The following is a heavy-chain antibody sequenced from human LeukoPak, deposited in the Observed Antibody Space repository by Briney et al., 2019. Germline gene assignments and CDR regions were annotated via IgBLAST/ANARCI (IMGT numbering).Heavy chain of an antibody. J-gene: IGHJ4*02. CDR3: ARDSDERWLQFNY. CDR1: GFTFSSYS. CDR2: ISSSSSYI. Sequence: GGSLRLSCAASGFTFSSYSMNWVRQAPGKGLEWASSISSSSSYIYYADSVKGRFTISRDNAKNSLYLQMNSLRAEDTAVYYCARDSDERWLQFNYWGQGTLVTVSS. V-gene: IGHV3-21*01. D-gene: IGHD5-24*01.